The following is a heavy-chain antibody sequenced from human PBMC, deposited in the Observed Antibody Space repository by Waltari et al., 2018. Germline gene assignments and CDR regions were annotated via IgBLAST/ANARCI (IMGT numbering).Heavy chain of an antibody. Sequence: EVQLLESGGGLVERGGSLRLSCAASGFAFHTYGMSWVRQASGKGREWVSGIGGSDGSTNYADSVKGRFTISRDNSKNTLFLQMNSLRADGTAVYYCAKVFNYYDTRGYYFDHWGQGTLVTASS. V-gene: IGHV3-23*01. CDR1: GFAFHTYG. CDR3: AKVFNYYDTRGYYFDH. CDR2: IGGSDGST. D-gene: IGHD3-22*01. J-gene: IGHJ4*02.